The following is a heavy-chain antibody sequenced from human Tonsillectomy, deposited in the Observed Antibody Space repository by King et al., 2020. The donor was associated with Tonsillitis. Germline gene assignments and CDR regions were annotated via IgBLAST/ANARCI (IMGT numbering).Heavy chain of an antibody. CDR1: GGTFSSYA. CDR2: IIPIFGTA. Sequence: QLVQSGAEVKEPGSSVKVSCKASGGTFSSYAISWVRQAPGQGLEWMGGIIPIFGTANYAQKFQGRVTITADESTSTAYMELSSLRSEDTAVYYCARDGAGSYSAYYYGMDVWGQGTTVTVSS. V-gene: IGHV1-69*01. D-gene: IGHD1-26*01. CDR3: ARDGAGSYSAYYYGMDV. J-gene: IGHJ6*02.